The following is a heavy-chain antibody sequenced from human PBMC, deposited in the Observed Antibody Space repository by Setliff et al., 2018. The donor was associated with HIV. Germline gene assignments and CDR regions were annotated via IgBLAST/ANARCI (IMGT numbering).Heavy chain of an antibody. V-gene: IGHV4-61*02. CDR3: ARESPRNYYYNFWSGYPSYSDY. D-gene: IGHD3-3*01. CDR2: IYTSGST. J-gene: IGHJ4*02. CDR1: GDSISSGSYY. Sequence: PSETLSLTCTVSGDSISSGSYYWSWIRQPAGKGLEWIGRIYTSGSTSYNPSLKSRVTISVDTSRNQFSLNLNSVTAADTAVYYCARESPRNYYYNFWSGYPSYSDYWGQGTLVTVSS.